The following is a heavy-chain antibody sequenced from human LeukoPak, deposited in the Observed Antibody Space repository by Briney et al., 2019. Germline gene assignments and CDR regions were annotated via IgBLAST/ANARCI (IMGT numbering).Heavy chain of an antibody. CDR1: GYTFTEYY. D-gene: IGHD3-22*01. Sequence: ASVKDSFTGSGYTFTEYYMHWGRQAPGQGGGGMGWINTNSGGTNYAQKFQGRVTMTRATSISTAYIQLSRLTSDDTSVYYCAREAPPNYYDSSDYYYYYGMDVWGQGTTVTVSS. CDR2: INTNSGGT. J-gene: IGHJ6*02. V-gene: IGHV1-2*02. CDR3: AREAPPNYYDSSDYYYYYGMDV.